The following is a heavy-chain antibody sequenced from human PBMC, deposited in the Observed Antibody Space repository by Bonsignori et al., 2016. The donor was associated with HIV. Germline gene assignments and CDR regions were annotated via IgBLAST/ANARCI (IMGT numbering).Heavy chain of an antibody. CDR2: ISRNDFYT. V-gene: IGHV3-21*06. D-gene: IGHD3-3*01. J-gene: IGHJ6*03. CDR3: ARDSHYWSGYPLSYYFYYMDV. Sequence: WIRQPPGKGLEWVSSISRNDFYTYYAGSVKGRFTISRDNSKNSVYLQMTSLRGEDTAIYFCARDSHYWSGYPLSYYFYYMDVWGKGTTVTVSS.